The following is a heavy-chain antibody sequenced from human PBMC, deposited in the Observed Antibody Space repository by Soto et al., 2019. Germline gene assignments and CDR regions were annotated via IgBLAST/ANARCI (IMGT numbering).Heavy chain of an antibody. D-gene: IGHD7-27*01. V-gene: IGHV1-3*01. CDR2: INADNGNT. CDR1: GYTFTSYA. CDR3: ARDWGNYYYGMDV. Sequence: QVQLVQSGAEVKKPGASVKVSCKASGYTFTSYAMHWVRQAPGQRLEWMGWINADNGNTKYSQKFQGRVTITRDTSASTAHMEVSSLRSEDTAVYYCARDWGNYYYGMDVWGQGTTVTVS. J-gene: IGHJ6*02.